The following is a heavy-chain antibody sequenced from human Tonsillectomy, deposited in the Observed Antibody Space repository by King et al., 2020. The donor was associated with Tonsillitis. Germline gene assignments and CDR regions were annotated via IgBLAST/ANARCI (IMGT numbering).Heavy chain of an antibody. CDR2: IYYSGST. CDR3: ARGSGDLSFDY. J-gene: IGHJ4*02. CDR1: GGSISSYY. V-gene: IGHV4-59*01. Sequence: VQLQESAPGLVKPSETLSLTCTVSGGSISSYYWSWIRQPPGKGLEWIGYIYYSGSTNYNPSLKSRVTISVDTSKNQFSLKLSSVTAEDTAVYYCARGSGDLSFDYWGQGTLVTVSS. D-gene: IGHD2-21*01.